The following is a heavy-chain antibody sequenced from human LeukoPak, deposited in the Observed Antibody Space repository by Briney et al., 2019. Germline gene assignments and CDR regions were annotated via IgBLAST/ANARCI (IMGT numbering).Heavy chain of an antibody. V-gene: IGHV3-7*01. CDR1: GFTFSDYW. Sequence: QPGGSLRLSFAGSGFTFSDYWMHWVRQAPGKGLEWVANIKQDGSEKFYVDSVKGRFTISRDNAKNSLYLQMNSLRAEDTAVYYCASGYDSSGYYYNYWGQGTLVTVSS. D-gene: IGHD3-22*01. CDR3: ASGYDSSGYYYNY. J-gene: IGHJ4*02. CDR2: IKQDGSEK.